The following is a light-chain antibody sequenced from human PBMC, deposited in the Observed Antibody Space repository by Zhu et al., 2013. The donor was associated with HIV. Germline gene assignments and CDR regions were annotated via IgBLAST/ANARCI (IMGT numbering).Light chain of an antibody. Sequence: EVVLTQSPVTLSLSPGERLTLSCRASQTIGNSLVWYQQKPGQAPRLLMYGASTRGTGIPDRFSGSGSGTDFSLSISRLEPEDFAVYYCHQYGSSPLTFGGGTTVGIK. V-gene: IGKV3-20*01. J-gene: IGKJ4*01. CDR3: HQYGSSPLT. CDR1: QTIGNS. CDR2: GAS.